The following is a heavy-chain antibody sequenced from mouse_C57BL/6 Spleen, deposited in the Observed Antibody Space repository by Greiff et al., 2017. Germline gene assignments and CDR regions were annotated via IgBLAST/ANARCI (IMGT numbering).Heavy chain of an antibody. CDR3: ASRHFFFDD. D-gene: IGHD3-1*01. V-gene: IGHV5-17*01. J-gene: IGHJ2*01. Sequence: EVKLVESGGGLVKPGGSLKLSCAASGFTFSDYGMHWVRQAPEKGLEWVAYISSGSSTIYYADTVKGRFTISRDNAKNTLFLQMTSLRSEDKARYYCASRHFFFDDWGQGTTLTVSS. CDR2: ISSGSSTI. CDR1: GFTFSDYG.